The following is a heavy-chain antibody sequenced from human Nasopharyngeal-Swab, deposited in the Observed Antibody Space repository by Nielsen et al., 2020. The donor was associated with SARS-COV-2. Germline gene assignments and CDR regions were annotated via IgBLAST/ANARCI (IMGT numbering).Heavy chain of an antibody. CDR2: IYYGGST. CDR3: ATLSSSWYEYYFDY. D-gene: IGHD6-13*01. V-gene: IGHV4-39*01. Sequence: GSLRLSCTVSGGSISSSTYYWAWIRQPPGKGLEWIGSIYYGGSTYYNPSLKSRVTISVDRSKNQFSLKLSSVTAADTAVYYCATLSSSWYEYYFDYWGQGTLVTVSS. CDR1: GGSISSSTYY. J-gene: IGHJ4*02.